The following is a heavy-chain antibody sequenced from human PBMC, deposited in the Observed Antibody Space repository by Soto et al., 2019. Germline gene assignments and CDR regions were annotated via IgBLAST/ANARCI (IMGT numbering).Heavy chain of an antibody. V-gene: IGHV4-59*11. Sequence: PQNLSHICNVSGVSITSHYWTGLRQPLGKGLEWIGYIYYSGSTNYNPSLKSRVTISVDMSKNQFSLKLSSVTAADTAVYYCAREGYSSSWYDWGAFDIWGQGTMDT. D-gene: IGHD6-13*01. CDR3: AREGYSSSWYDWGAFDI. CDR2: IYYSGST. J-gene: IGHJ3*02. CDR1: GVSITSHY.